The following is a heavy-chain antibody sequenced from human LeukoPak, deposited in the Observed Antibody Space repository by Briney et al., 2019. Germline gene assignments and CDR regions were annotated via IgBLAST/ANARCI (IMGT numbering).Heavy chain of an antibody. J-gene: IGHJ6*02. CDR3: ARDNWYGSGWYYYYYYYGMDV. Sequence: PSETLSLTCAVYGGSFSGYYWSWIRQPPGKGLEWIGEINHSGSTNYNPSLKSRVTVSVDTSKNQFSLKLSSVTAADTAVYYCARDNWYGSGWYYYYYYYGMDVWGQGTTVTVSS. V-gene: IGHV4-34*01. CDR1: GGSFSGYY. D-gene: IGHD6-19*01. CDR2: INHSGST.